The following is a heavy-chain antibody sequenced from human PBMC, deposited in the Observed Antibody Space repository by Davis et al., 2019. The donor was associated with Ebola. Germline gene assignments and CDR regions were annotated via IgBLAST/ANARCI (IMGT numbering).Heavy chain of an antibody. CDR2: IYHSGST. J-gene: IGHJ4*02. CDR1: GGSISSSNW. D-gene: IGHD1-7*01. CDR3: AREVTGTPFSFDY. V-gene: IGHV4-4*02. Sequence: MPGGSLRLSCAVSGGSISSSNWWSWVRQPPGKGLEWIGEIYHSGSTNYNPSLKSRVTISVDTSKNQFSLKLSSVTAADTAVYYCAREVTGTPFSFDYWGQGTLVTVSS.